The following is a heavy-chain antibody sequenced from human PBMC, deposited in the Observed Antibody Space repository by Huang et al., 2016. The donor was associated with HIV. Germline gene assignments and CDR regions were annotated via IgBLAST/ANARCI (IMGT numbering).Heavy chain of an antibody. CDR2: SNTDTGKP. J-gene: IGHJ3*02. CDR1: GYTFTNYG. V-gene: IGHV7-4-1*02. D-gene: IGHD2-21*02. CDR3: VRVRRVMDTYCVADCSTLEAFDI. Sequence: QVQLVQSGSELKKPGASVKVSCKASGYTFTNYGVHWVRQAPGQGLDWMGVSNTDTGKPRYAQGLTVRFVFSLDTSVNTADLQISSLKAADSAIYYCVRVRRVMDTYCVADCSTLEAFDIWGQGTVVTVSA.